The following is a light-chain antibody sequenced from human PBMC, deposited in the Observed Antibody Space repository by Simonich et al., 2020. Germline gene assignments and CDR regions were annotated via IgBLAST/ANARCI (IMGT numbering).Light chain of an antibody. CDR3: CSYAGSSTWV. CDR2: EGS. Sequence: QSALTQPASVSGPPGQSITISCTGTSSDVGSYNLVSWSQQHPGKAPKRMIYEGSKRPSGVSNRFSGSKSGNTASLTISGLQAEDEADYYCCSYAGSSTWVFGGGTKLTVL. CDR1: SSDVGSYNL. J-gene: IGLJ3*02. V-gene: IGLV2-23*01.